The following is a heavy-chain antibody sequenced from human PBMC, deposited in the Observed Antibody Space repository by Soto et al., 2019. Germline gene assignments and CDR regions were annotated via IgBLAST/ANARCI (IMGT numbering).Heavy chain of an antibody. J-gene: IGHJ6*02. CDR1: GFTSSSYS. D-gene: IGHD2-2*01. CDR2: ISSSSSYI. Sequence: PGGSLRLSCAASGFTSSSYSMNWVRQAPGKGLEWVSSISSSSSYIYYADSVKGRFAISRDNAKNSLYLQMNSLRAEDTAVYYCARDPIVVVPAAAYYYGMDVWGQGTTVTVSS. CDR3: ARDPIVVVPAAAYYYGMDV. V-gene: IGHV3-21*01.